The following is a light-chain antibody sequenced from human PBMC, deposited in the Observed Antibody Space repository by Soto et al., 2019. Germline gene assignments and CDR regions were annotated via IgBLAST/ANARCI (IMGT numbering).Light chain of an antibody. Sequence: QSVLTQPPSVSDAPRQRVNITCSGSTSNIGNNAVSWYQQLPGKAPKLLIYYDNLLSSGVSDRFSGSKSGTSASLAISGLQSEDEGDYYCAAWDESLNGRVFGGGTKVTVL. V-gene: IGLV1-36*01. J-gene: IGLJ3*02. CDR1: TSNIGNNA. CDR3: AAWDESLNGRV. CDR2: YDN.